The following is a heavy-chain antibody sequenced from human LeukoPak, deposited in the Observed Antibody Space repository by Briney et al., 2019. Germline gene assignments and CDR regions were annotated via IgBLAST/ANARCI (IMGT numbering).Heavy chain of an antibody. V-gene: IGHV3-33*01. J-gene: IGHJ4*02. D-gene: IGHD3-16*01. CDR2: IWYDGSNE. CDR3: AREFGLKSEIDF. CDR1: GFSFSTYG. Sequence: GGSLRLSCAASGFSFSTYGMHWVRQAPGKGLEWVALIWYDGSNEYYADSVKGRFTISRDTSKNTLYLQMSSLRAEDTAVYFCAREFGLKSEIDFWGQGTLVTVSS.